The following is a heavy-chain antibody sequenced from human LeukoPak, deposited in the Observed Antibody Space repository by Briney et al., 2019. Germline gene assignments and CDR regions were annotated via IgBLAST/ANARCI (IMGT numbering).Heavy chain of an antibody. J-gene: IGHJ4*02. D-gene: IGHD1-26*01. CDR2: LNPSGSGT. Sequence: GASVKVSCEASGYTFTTYKMHWVRQAPGQGLEWMGILNPSGSGTRNAQKFQGRVTMTRDTSTSTVYMELSSLRSEDTAVYYCAKDGGTYSADYWGQGTLVTVSS. CDR3: AKDGGTYSADY. CDR1: GYTFTTYK. V-gene: IGHV1-46*01.